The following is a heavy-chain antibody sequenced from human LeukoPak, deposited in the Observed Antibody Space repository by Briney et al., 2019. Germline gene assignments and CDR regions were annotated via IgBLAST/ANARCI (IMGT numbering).Heavy chain of an antibody. J-gene: IGHJ4*02. CDR1: GVSFSGYY. V-gene: IGHV4-34*01. Sequence: PSETLSLTCAVYGVSFSGYYWSWIRQPPGKGLEWLGEINHSGSTNYNPSLKSRVTISVDTSKNQFSLKLSSVTAADTAVYYCAGRYCSSTSCRKYFDYWGQGTLVTVSS. CDR3: AGRYCSSTSCRKYFDY. CDR2: INHSGST. D-gene: IGHD2-2*01.